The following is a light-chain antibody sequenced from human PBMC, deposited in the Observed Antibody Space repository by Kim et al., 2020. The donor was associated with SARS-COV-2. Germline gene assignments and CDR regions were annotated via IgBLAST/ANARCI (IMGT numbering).Light chain of an antibody. V-gene: IGKV1-33*01. J-gene: IGKJ2*01. Sequence: SVGDRGTITCQASHDISNYLNWYQQKPGKAHKLLTYDASKLETGVPSRFSGSGSGTDFPFTISRLQPEAIATYYWQQYANLPPYTFGQGTKLEI. CDR2: DAS. CDR1: HDISNY. CDR3: QQYANLPPYT.